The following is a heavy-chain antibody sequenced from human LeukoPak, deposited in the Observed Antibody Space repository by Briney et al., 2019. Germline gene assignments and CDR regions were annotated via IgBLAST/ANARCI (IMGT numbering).Heavy chain of an antibody. J-gene: IGHJ6*03. D-gene: IGHD3-16*01. V-gene: IGHV3-48*01. CDR1: GFTFSSYS. CDR3: ARGGGARGGLSYYYCYMDV. CDR2: ISSSSSTI. Sequence: RGSLRLSCAASGFTFSSYSMNWVRQAPGKGLEWVSYISSSSSTIYYADSVKGRFTISRDNAKNSLYLQMNSLRAEDTAVYYCARGGGARGGLSYYYCYMDVWGKGTTVTVSS.